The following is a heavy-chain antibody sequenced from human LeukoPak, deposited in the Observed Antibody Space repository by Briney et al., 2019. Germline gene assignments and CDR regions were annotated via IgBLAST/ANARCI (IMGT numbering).Heavy chain of an antibody. V-gene: IGHV1-8*01. J-gene: IGHJ6*02. D-gene: IGHD3-3*01. CDR1: GYTFTSYD. Sequence: ASVKVSSKASGYTFTSYDINWLRQATGQGLEWMGWMNPNSGNTGYAQKFQGRVTMTRNTSISTAYMELSSLRSEDTAVYYCARAGVERFLEWLSTYYYGMDVWGQGTTVTVSS. CDR2: MNPNSGNT. CDR3: ARAGVERFLEWLSTYYYGMDV.